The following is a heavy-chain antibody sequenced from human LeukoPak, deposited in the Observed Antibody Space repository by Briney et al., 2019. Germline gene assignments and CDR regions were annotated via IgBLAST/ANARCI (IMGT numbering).Heavy chain of an antibody. CDR1: GGSFSGYY. J-gene: IGHJ3*02. Sequence: SETLSLTCAVYGGSFSGYYWSWIRQPPGKGLEWIGEINHSGSTYYNPSLKSRVTISVDTSKNQFSLKLSSVTAADTAVYYCARRITKDRAFDIWGQGTMVTVSS. CDR3: ARRITKDRAFDI. D-gene: IGHD3-10*01. CDR2: INHSGST. V-gene: IGHV4-34*01.